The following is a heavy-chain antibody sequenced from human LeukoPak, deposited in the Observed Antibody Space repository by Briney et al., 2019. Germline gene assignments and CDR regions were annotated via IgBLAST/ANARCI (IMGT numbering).Heavy chain of an antibody. CDR1: GYTFTGYY. CDR2: INPNSGGT. J-gene: IGHJ3*02. Sequence: ASVKVSCKASGYTFTGYYMHWVRQAPGRGLEWMGWINPNSGGTNYAQKFQGWVTMTRDTSISTAYMGLSRLRSDDTAVYYCARVHSKNYDILTGYYMDDAFDIWGQGTMVTVSS. CDR3: ARVHSKNYDILTGYYMDDAFDI. V-gene: IGHV1-2*04. D-gene: IGHD3-9*01.